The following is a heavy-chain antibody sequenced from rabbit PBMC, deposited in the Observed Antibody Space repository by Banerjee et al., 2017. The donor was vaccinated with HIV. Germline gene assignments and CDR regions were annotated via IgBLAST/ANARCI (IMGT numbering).Heavy chain of an antibody. D-gene: IGHD5-1*01. V-gene: IGHV1S45*01. CDR2: ISVDDAT. Sequence: QEQLVESGGGLVQPEGSLTLTCTASGFSFSSAYWICWVRQAPGKGLEWIGCISVDDATWYASWAKGRFTVSKTSSTTVTLQMTSLTAADTATYFCARVHYGSAFNLWGQGTLVTVS. CDR3: ARVHYGSAFNL. J-gene: IGHJ4*01. CDR1: GFSFSSAYW.